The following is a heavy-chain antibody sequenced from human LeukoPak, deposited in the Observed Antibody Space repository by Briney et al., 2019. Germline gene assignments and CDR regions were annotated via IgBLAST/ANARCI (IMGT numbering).Heavy chain of an antibody. Sequence: ASVKVSCKASGGTFSSYAISWVRQAPGQGLEWMGGIIPIFGTANYAQKFQGRVTITADESTSTAYMELNSLRSEDTAVYYCASGTVTTESYYYYGMDVWGQGTTVTVSS. D-gene: IGHD4-11*01. CDR3: ASGTVTTESYYYYGMDV. J-gene: IGHJ6*02. CDR2: IIPIFGTA. V-gene: IGHV1-69*13. CDR1: GGTFSSYA.